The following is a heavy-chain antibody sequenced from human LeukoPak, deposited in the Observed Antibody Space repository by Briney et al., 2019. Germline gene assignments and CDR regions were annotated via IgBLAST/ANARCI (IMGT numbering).Heavy chain of an antibody. J-gene: IGHJ4*02. CDR2: IYTSGST. V-gene: IGHV4-4*07. CDR1: GGSIGDHW. Sequence: SETLSLTCTVSGGSIGDHWWSWIRQPAGKELEWIGRIYTSGSTNYNPSLKSRVIMSVDTSKNQFSLRLSPVTAADAALYYCARDRSRTGYDSDFDFWGQGTLVTVSS. D-gene: IGHD5-12*01. CDR3: ARDRSRTGYDSDFDF.